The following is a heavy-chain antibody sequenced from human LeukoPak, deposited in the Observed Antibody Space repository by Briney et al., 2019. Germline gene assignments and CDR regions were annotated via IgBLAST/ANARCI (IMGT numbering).Heavy chain of an antibody. CDR3: AREDRTYNWFDP. J-gene: IGHJ5*02. Sequence: SVKVSCRASGGTFSSYAISWVRQAPGQGLEWMGGIIPIFGAANYAQKFQGRVTITTDESTSTAYMELSSLRSEDTAVYYCAREDRTYNWFDPWGQGTLVTVSS. CDR1: GGTFSSYA. D-gene: IGHD1-14*01. V-gene: IGHV1-69*05. CDR2: IIPIFGAA.